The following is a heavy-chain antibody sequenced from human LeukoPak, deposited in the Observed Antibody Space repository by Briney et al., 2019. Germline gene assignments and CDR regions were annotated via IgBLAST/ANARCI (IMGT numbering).Heavy chain of an antibody. D-gene: IGHD1-1*01. V-gene: IGHV3-74*01. CDR2: INSDGSST. CDR1: GFTFSSHW. J-gene: IGHJ2*01. CDR3: ARDWKALYWYFDL. Sequence: GGSLRLSCAASGFTFSSHWMDWVRQAPGKGLVWVSRINSDGSSTSYADSVKGRFTISRDNAKNSLYLQMNSLRAEDTAVYYCARDWKALYWYFDLWGRGTLVTVSS.